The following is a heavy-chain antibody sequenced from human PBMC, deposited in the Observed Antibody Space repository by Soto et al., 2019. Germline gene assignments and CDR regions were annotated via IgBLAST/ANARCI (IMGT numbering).Heavy chain of an antibody. Sequence: QVQLVQSGAEVKKPGASVKVSCKASGYTFTSYGISWVRQAPGQGLEWMGWISAYNGNTNYAQKLQGRVTMTTDTXTXTXXMELRSLRSDDTAVYYCARDIEYSSSLGYYYGMDVWGQGTTVTVSS. D-gene: IGHD6-6*01. CDR1: GYTFTSYG. CDR2: ISAYNGNT. J-gene: IGHJ6*02. V-gene: IGHV1-18*01. CDR3: ARDIEYSSSLGYYYGMDV.